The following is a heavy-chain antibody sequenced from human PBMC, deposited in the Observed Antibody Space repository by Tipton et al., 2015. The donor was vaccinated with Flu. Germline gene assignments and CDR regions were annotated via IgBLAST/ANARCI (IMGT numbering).Heavy chain of an antibody. CDR1: GGSIGSYY. J-gene: IGHJ3*02. Sequence: TLSLTCTVSGGSIGSYYWSWIRQPPGKGLEWIGQISHSGDTNYNPPLMSRVTISVDRSKNQFSLKLSSVTAADTAMYYCARAPLMRFGAVFDIWGQGTMVTVSS. CDR3: ARAPLMRFGAVFDI. CDR2: ISHSGDT. V-gene: IGHV4-59*12. D-gene: IGHD3-10*01.